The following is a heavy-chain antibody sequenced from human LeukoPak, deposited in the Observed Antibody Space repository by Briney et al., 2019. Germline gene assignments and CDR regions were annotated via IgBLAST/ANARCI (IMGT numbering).Heavy chain of an antibody. Sequence: ASVKVSCKASGYTFTSYGISWVRQAPGQGLEWMGWISAYNGNTNYAQKLQGRVTMTRNTSISTAYMELSSLRSEDTAVYYCARGGYSGYDLDYWGQGTLVTVSS. J-gene: IGHJ4*02. V-gene: IGHV1-18*01. CDR2: ISAYNGNT. CDR1: GYTFTSYG. D-gene: IGHD5-12*01. CDR3: ARGGYSGYDLDY.